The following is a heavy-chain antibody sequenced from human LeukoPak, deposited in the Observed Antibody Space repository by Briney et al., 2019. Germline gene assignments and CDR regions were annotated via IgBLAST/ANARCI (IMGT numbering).Heavy chain of an antibody. CDR1: GFTFSSYG. CDR3: AKDTPQLLLVSFFDY. Sequence: PGGSLRLSCAASGFTFSSYGMHWVRQAPGKGPEWVAFIRYDGSNKYYADSVKGRFTISRDNSKNTLYLQMNSLRAEDTAVYYCAKDTPQLLLVSFFDYWGQGTLVTVSS. CDR2: IRYDGSNK. J-gene: IGHJ4*02. V-gene: IGHV3-30*02. D-gene: IGHD2-15*01.